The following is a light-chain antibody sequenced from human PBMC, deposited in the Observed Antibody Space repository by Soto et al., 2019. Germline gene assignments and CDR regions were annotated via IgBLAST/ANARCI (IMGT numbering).Light chain of an antibody. CDR3: XXXXXSPHT. Sequence: EIVLTQSPGTLSLSPGERATLSCRASQSVSSSYLAWYQHKPGQAPRLLIYGASSRATGIPDRFSGSGSGTDFTLTISRLEPXXXXXXXXXXXXXSPHTFGQGTKLEIK. CDR2: GAS. CDR1: QSVSSSY. J-gene: IGKJ2*01. V-gene: IGKV3-20*01.